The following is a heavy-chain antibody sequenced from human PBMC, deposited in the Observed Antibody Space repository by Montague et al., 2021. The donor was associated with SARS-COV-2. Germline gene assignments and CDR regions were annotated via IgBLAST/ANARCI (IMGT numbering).Heavy chain of an antibody. D-gene: IGHD3-10*01. CDR3: ASSYYYGSGTYVYNYYMDV. V-gene: IGHV4-39*01. CDR2: ISYSGRT. J-gene: IGHJ6*03. CDR1: GGSVSSSPYY. Sequence: SETLSLTCTVSGGSVSSSPYYWGWIRQPPGRGLEWVGSISYSGRTXFXXXXKXRLTISVDSSENQFSLRLSSVTAADTAVYYCASSYYYGSGTYVYNYYMDVWGKGTTVTASS.